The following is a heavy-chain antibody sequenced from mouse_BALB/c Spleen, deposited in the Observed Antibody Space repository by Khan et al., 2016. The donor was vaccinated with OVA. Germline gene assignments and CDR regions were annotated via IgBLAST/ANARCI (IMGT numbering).Heavy chain of an antibody. CDR1: GFSLTGYG. J-gene: IGHJ4*01. CDR3: ARGPYFGNYFAMDY. V-gene: IGHV2-6-7*01. CDR2: IWGDGIT. Sequence: VQLVESGPGLVAPSQSLSITCTVSGFSLTGYGVNWVRQPPGKGLEWLGVIWGDGITASNSALNSRLSISQDNSKSQVFLKMNSLQTDDTARYYCARGPYFGNYFAMDYWGQGTSVTVSS. D-gene: IGHD2-10*01.